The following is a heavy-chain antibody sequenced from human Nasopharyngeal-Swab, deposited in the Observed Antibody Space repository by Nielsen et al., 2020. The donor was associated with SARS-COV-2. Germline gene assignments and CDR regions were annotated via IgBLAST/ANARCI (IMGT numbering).Heavy chain of an antibody. CDR1: GFTFSSYA. CDR3: ARAASYDSSSYAY. V-gene: IGHV3-23*01. D-gene: IGHD3-22*01. Sequence: GESLKISCAASGFTFSSYAMSWVRQAPGKGLEWVSAISGSGGSTYYADSVKGRFTISRDNSKNTLYLQMNSLRAEDTAVYYCARAASYDSSSYAYWGQGTLVTVSP. J-gene: IGHJ4*02. CDR2: ISGSGGST.